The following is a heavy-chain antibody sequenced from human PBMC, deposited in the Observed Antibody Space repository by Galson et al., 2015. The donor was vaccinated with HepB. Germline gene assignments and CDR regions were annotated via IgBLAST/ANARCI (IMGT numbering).Heavy chain of an antibody. V-gene: IGHV3-74*01. Sequence: SLRLSCAASGFTFSSYWMHWVRQAPGKGLVWVSRINSDGSSTSYADSVKGRFTISRDNAKNTLYLQMNSLRAEDTAVYYCARGIVVVPAAMFHWGQGTLVTVSS. D-gene: IGHD2-2*01. CDR2: INSDGSST. J-gene: IGHJ4*02. CDR1: GFTFSSYW. CDR3: ARGIVVVPAAMFH.